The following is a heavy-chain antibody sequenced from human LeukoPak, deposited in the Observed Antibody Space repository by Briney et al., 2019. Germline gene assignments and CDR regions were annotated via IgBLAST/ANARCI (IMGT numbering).Heavy chain of an antibody. Sequence: GESLKISCKGSGYTFTSSWIGWVRQMPGKGLEWMGIIYPGDSDTRYSPSFQGQVTFSVDKSISTAYLQWSSLKASDTAMYYCAGTYCSGGSCYSAYWGRGTLVTVSS. CDR1: GYTFTSSW. CDR3: AGTYCSGGSCYSAY. CDR2: IYPGDSDT. J-gene: IGHJ4*02. D-gene: IGHD2-15*01. V-gene: IGHV5-51*01.